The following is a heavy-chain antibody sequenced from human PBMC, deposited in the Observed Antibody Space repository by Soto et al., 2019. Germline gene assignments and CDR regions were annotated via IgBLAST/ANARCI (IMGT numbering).Heavy chain of an antibody. CDR1: GFPFSNYA. Sequence: EVELLESGGAFIQPGGSLRLSCAASGFPFSNYAMAWVRQASGKGLEWVSGISGNSGHAFYADSVKGRFTSSRDNSRNKLYLQMESLRAEDTAHLYCARAPSEYIWGSYLRYFEYWGQGTLLAVSS. D-gene: IGHD3-16*02. V-gene: IGHV3-23*01. CDR3: ARAPSEYIWGSYLRYFEY. J-gene: IGHJ4*02. CDR2: ISGNSGHA.